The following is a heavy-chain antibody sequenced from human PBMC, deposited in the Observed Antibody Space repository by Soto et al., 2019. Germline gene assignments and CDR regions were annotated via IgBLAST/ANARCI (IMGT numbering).Heavy chain of an antibody. J-gene: IGHJ6*02. Sequence: VGSLRLSCAASGFSISSYEMTWIRQAPGKGLEWLSYISIPSSVMYYAECVRGRFTTSRDNAKDSVYLQMNSLRAEDTAVYYCARAAPTDFWSGSYYYYYNGMDVWGQGTTVTVSS. CDR1: GFSISSYE. D-gene: IGHD3-3*01. V-gene: IGHV3-48*03. CDR2: ISIPSSVM. CDR3: ARAAPTDFWSGSYYYYYNGMDV.